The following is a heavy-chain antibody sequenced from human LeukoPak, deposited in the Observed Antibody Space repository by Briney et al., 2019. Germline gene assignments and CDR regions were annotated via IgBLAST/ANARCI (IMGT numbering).Heavy chain of an antibody. CDR3: ARHMSGSCFHYYYYMDV. CDR1: GGSISSYY. V-gene: IGHV4-4*09. CDR2: IYTSGST. Sequence: SETLSLTCTVSGGSISSYYWSWIRQPPGKGLEWIGYIYTSGSTNYNPSLKSRVTISVDTSKNQFSLKLSSVTAADTAVYYCARHMSGSCFHYYYYMDVWGKGTTVTVSS. J-gene: IGHJ6*03. D-gene: IGHD1-26*01.